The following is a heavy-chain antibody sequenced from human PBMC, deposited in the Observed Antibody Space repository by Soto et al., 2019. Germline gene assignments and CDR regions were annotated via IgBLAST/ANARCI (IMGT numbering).Heavy chain of an antibody. Sequence: KASETLSLTCTVSADSISTFYWGWMRQSPGKELEWIGYVYYTGSTNYNPSLKSRVTISVDRSKNQFSLKLTSANAADTAVYYCARGRTVRNYADDSSDYFYFFDYWGQGTQVTVSS. V-gene: IGHV4-59*01. J-gene: IGHJ4*02. CDR1: ADSISTFY. D-gene: IGHD3-22*01. CDR2: VYYTGST. CDR3: ARGRTVRNYADDSSDYFYFFDY.